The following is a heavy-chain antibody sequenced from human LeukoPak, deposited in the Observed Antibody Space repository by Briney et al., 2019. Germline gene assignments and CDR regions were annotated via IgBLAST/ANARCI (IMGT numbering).Heavy chain of an antibody. D-gene: IGHD5-24*01. CDR1: GFTFSSYP. CDR3: ARETIGTNDY. Sequence: GGSLKLSCAASGFTFSSYPMHWVRQAPGKGLEYVSAISSNGDTTYYANSVRGRFTISRDNSKNTLYLQMGSPRTEDMAIYYCARETIGTNDYWGQGTLVTVSS. V-gene: IGHV3-64*01. CDR2: ISSNGDTT. J-gene: IGHJ4*02.